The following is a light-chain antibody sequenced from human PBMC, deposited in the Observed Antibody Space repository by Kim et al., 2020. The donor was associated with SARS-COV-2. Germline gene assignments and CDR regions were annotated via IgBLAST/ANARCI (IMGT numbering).Light chain of an antibody. CDR1: TGAVTSGHY. Sequence: PGWTVTLTCGSSTGAVTSGHYAHWFQQRPGQAPRTLIYDTNNKHSWTPARFSASLLGGKAALTLSRAQPEDEAEYYCLLSYSGARVFGGGTKLTVL. V-gene: IGLV7-46*01. CDR2: DTN. J-gene: IGLJ3*02. CDR3: LLSYSGARV.